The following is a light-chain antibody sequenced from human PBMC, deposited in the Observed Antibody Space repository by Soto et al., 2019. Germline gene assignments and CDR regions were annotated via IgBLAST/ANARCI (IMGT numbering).Light chain of an antibody. V-gene: IGKV3-15*01. CDR2: RAS. Sequence: EIVLTQSPATLSVSPGETTTLSCKSSQSVDSLLAWYQQKPGQAPRLLIYRASTRTTGIPARFSGSGSGTEFTLTINSLQSEDIAVYYCQQYNNWPITFGQGTRLEI. CDR3: QQYNNWPIT. J-gene: IGKJ5*01. CDR1: QSVDSL.